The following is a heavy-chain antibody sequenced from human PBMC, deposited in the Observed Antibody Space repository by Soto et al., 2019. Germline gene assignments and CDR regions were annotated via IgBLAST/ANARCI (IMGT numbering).Heavy chain of an antibody. D-gene: IGHD3-10*01. Sequence: SETLSLTCTVSGGSVSSGSYYWSWIRQPPGKGLEWIGYIYYSGSTNYNPSLKSRVTISVDTSKNQFSLKLSSLRSEDTAVYYCARNSGHRGNWFDPWGQGTLVTVSS. CDR1: GGSVSSGSYY. CDR3: ARNSGHRGNWFDP. CDR2: IYYSGST. V-gene: IGHV4-61*01. J-gene: IGHJ5*02.